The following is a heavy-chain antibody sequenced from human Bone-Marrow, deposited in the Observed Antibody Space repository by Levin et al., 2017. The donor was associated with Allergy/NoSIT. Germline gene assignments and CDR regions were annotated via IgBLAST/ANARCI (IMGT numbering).Heavy chain of an antibody. Sequence: SGGSLRLSCAASGFTFNDYAMHWVRQAPGKGLEWVSGITWNSHTIGYADSVQGRFTISRDNAKNSLYLQMNSLRGEDTAVYYCAKSHHADYVHYCGRGTLVTVSS. V-gene: IGHV3-9*01. D-gene: IGHD1-14*01. CDR3: AKSHHADYVHY. CDR1: GFTFNDYA. CDR2: ITWNSHTI. J-gene: IGHJ4*02.